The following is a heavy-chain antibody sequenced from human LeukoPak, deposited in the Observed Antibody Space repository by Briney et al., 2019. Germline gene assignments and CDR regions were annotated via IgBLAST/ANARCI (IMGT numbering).Heavy chain of an antibody. CDR2: IYHSVT. D-gene: IGHD2-2*01. Sequence: SETLSLTCLVSGYSISSGYYWGWIRQPPGKGLKWIGNIYHSVTYYHPSFKSRVTISVDTSKNQFSLKLSSVTAADTAAYYCARSACSSTDCPNFDFWGQGTLVTVSS. V-gene: IGHV4-38-2*01. CDR3: ARSACSSTDCPNFDF. CDR1: GYSISSGYY. J-gene: IGHJ4*02.